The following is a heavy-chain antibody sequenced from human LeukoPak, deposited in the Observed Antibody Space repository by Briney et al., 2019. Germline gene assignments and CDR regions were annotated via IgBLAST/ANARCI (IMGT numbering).Heavy chain of an antibody. D-gene: IGHD3-10*01. J-gene: IGHJ4*02. CDR3: ARVPYYYGSGSPRWGYYFDY. Sequence: SETLSLTCAVYGGSFSGYYWSWIRQPPGKGLEWIGEINHSGSTNYNPSLKSRVTISVDTSKNQFSLKLSSVTAADTAVYYCARVPYYYGSGSPRWGYYFDYWGQGTLVTVSS. CDR2: INHSGST. V-gene: IGHV4-34*01. CDR1: GGSFSGYY.